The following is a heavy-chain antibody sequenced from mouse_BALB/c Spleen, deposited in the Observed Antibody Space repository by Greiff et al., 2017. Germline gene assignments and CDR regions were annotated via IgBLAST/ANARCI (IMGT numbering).Heavy chain of an antibody. CDR1: GFTFSSYT. Sequence: EVKLVESGGGLVQPGGSLKLSCAASGFTFSSYTMSWVRQTPEKRLEWVAYISNGGGSTYYPDTVKGRFTISRDNAKNTLYLQMSSLKSEDTAMYYCARHGHGNSAWFAYWGQGTLVTVSA. CDR3: ARHGHGNSAWFAY. CDR2: ISNGGGST. V-gene: IGHV5-12-2*01. J-gene: IGHJ3*01. D-gene: IGHD2-1*01.